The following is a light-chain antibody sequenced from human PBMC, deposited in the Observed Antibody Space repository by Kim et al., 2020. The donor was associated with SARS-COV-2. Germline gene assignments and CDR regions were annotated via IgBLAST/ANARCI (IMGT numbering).Light chain of an antibody. V-gene: IGLV2-8*01. CDR2: EVT. Sequence: GQSVTISCTGASSDIGSYNFVSWYQQLPGKAPKLMIYEVTKRPSGVPDRFSGSKSGNTASLTVCGLQADDEADYYCSSYAGSNNFVFGTGTKVTVL. CDR3: SSYAGSNNFV. J-gene: IGLJ1*01. CDR1: SSDIGSYNF.